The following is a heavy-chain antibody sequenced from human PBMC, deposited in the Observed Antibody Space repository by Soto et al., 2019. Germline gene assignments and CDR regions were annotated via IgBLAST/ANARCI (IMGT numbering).Heavy chain of an antibody. Sequence: LSLTCAVYGGSFSGYYWSWIRQPPGKGLEWIGEINHSGSTNYNPSLKSRVTISVDTSKNQFSLKLSSVTAADTAVYYCARGLVGWFSDWFDPWGQGTLVTVSS. J-gene: IGHJ5*02. CDR2: INHSGST. V-gene: IGHV4-34*01. CDR3: ARGLVGWFSDWFDP. CDR1: GGSFSGYY. D-gene: IGHD3-10*01.